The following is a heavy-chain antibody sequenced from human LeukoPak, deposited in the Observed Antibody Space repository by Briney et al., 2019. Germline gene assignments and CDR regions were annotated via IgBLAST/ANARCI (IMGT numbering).Heavy chain of an antibody. CDR3: AKDRYGRPYYDSFDY. CDR2: ISGSGDNT. J-gene: IGHJ4*02. CDR1: GFIFSNYV. D-gene: IGHD3-22*01. Sequence: GGSLRLSRAASGFIFSNYVMSWVRQAPGKGLEWVSGISGSGDNTYYADSVKGRFTISRDKSKNTLYLQMNSLRAEDTAVYFCAKDRYGRPYYDSFDYWGQGTLVTVSS. V-gene: IGHV3-23*01.